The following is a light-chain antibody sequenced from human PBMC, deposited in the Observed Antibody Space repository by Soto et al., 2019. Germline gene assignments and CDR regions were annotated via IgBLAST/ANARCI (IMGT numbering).Light chain of an antibody. CDR1: SSDVGSYNV. J-gene: IGLJ1*01. CDR3: CSYAGSSSAYV. Sequence: QSALTQPASGSGSPGQSITISCTGTSSDVGSYNVVSWYQQHPGKAPKLLIYEVSKRPSGVSDRFSGSKSGNTASLTISGLQAEDEADYHCCSYAGSSSAYVFGTGTKVTVL. CDR2: EVS. V-gene: IGLV2-23*02.